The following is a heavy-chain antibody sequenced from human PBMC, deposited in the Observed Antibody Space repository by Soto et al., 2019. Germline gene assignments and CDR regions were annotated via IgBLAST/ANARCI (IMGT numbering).Heavy chain of an antibody. CDR3: ARGHSSSWYVCDY. CDR2: MNPNSGNT. V-gene: IGHV1-8*01. D-gene: IGHD6-13*01. J-gene: IGHJ4*02. CDR1: GYTFTSYD. Sequence: QVQLVQSGAEVKKPGASVKVSCKASGYTFTSYDINWVRQATGQGLEWMRWMNPNSGNTNYAQKFHGRVTMTRNTSISTAYMELSSLRSEDTAVYYCARGHSSSWYVCDYWGQGTLVTVSS.